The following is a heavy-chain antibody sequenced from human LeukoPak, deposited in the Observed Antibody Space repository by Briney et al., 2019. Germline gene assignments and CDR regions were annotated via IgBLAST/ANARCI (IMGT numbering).Heavy chain of an antibody. Sequence: GASVKVSCKASGHTFTGYYIHWVRQAPGQGLEWMGWINPGNGGTHYAQKFQGRITVTSDTSITTSYMELSRLTSDDTALYYCAREYSASEHWGQGTPVTVSS. J-gene: IGHJ1*01. CDR2: INPGNGGT. V-gene: IGHV1-2*02. CDR3: AREYSASEH. CDR1: GHTFTGYY. D-gene: IGHD5-12*01.